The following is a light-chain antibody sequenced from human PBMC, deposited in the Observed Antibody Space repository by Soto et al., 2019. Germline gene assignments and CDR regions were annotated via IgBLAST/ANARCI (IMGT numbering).Light chain of an antibody. V-gene: IGKV3-20*01. J-gene: IGKJ5*01. CDR3: QHYGSSPPIT. CDR2: GAS. Sequence: EIVLTQSPGTLSLSPGERATISCRTSQSFNTIYLACYQQKPGLPPRLLIYGASSRATGIPDRFSGSGSGTDFTLTISRLEPEDFAVYYCQHYGSSPPITFGQGTRLEIK. CDR1: QSFNTIY.